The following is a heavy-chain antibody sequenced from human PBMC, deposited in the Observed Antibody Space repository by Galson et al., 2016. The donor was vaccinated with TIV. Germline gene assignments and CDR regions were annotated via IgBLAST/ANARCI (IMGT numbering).Heavy chain of an antibody. CDR1: GFIFSNAW. Sequence: SLRLSCAASGFIFSNAWMSWVRQAPGKGLEWVGRIKSNFDGGTTDYAAPVKGRFTISRHDSKNTLFLQMNRLKTEDTAVYYCTTELGYCSGGYCYYFDYWGQGTLVTVSP. D-gene: IGHD2-15*01. J-gene: IGHJ4*02. CDR2: IKSNFDGGTT. V-gene: IGHV3-15*01. CDR3: TTELGYCSGGYCYYFDY.